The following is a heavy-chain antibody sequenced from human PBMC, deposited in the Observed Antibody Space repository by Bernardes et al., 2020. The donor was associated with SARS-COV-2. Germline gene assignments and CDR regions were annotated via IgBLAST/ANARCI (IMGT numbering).Heavy chain of an antibody. V-gene: IGHV4-59*08. D-gene: IGHD3-9*01. CDR2: IFYSGST. J-gene: IGHJ3*01. CDR1: GASINNYY. Sequence: ETLSLTCTVSGASINNYYWSWIRQSPGKGLEWIGYIFYSGSTNYNPSLKSRVTISMDMSRHEVSLMLTSVTAADTAVYYCASPGGRSYDVLTGYFPFDFWGQGTLVTVSS. CDR3: ASPGGRSYDVLTGYFPFDF.